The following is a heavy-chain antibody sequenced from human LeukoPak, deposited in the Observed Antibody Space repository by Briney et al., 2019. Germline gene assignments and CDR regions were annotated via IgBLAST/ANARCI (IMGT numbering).Heavy chain of an antibody. CDR2: INTNTGNP. D-gene: IGHD6-13*01. J-gene: IGHJ4*02. CDR3: ARRDSSSWYGGELYYFDY. CDR1: GYTFTSYA. Sequence: GASVKVSCKASGYTFTSYAMNWVRRAPGQGLEWMGWINTNTGNPTYAQGFTGRFVFSLDTSVSTAYLQISSLKAEDTAVYYCARRDSSSWYGGELYYFDYWGQGTLVTVSS. V-gene: IGHV7-4-1*02.